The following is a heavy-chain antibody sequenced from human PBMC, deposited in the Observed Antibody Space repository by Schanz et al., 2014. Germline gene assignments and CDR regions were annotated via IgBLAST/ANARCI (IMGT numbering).Heavy chain of an antibody. CDR1: GYTFTSYG. Sequence: QVQLVQSGTEVKKPGASVKVSCKASGYTFTSYGVSWVRQAPGQGLEWMGWISTYTANPTYAQGFTGRFVDTLDAEGTTAYLEIRSLQEEETAVYYCARGYSGYSHFDYWGQGALVTVSS. CDR2: ISTYTANP. D-gene: IGHD5-12*01. J-gene: IGHJ4*02. CDR3: ARGYSGYSHFDY. V-gene: IGHV7-4-1*02.